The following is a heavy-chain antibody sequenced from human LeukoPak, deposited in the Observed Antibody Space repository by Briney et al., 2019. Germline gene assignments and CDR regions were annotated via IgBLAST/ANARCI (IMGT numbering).Heavy chain of an antibody. D-gene: IGHD2-21*02. V-gene: IGHV3-30*02. Sequence: GGSLRLSCAASGFTFGSYGMHWVRQAPGKGLEWVTFIRSDGSNKYYVDSVKGRFTISRDNSKNTLYLQMNTLIADDTAVYYCXXXXXXXVVVTAQHYLDYWGQGTLVTVSS. CDR2: IRSDGSNK. J-gene: IGHJ4*02. CDR1: GFTFGSYG. CDR3: XXXXXXXVVVTAQHYLDY.